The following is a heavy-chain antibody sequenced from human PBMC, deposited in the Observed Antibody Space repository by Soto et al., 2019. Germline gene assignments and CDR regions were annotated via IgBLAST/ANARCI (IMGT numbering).Heavy chain of an antibody. J-gene: IGHJ4*02. D-gene: IGHD4-17*01. V-gene: IGHV4-31*03. CDR1: GGSISTGGYY. Sequence: QVQLQESGPGLVKPSQTLSITCTVSGGSISTGGYYWTWIRQHPGKGLEWIGYIYYSGSTYYNPSLKSRVTISVDTSKNQFSLKLSSVTAADTAVYYCARGLSVTLFENWGQGTLVTVSS. CDR3: ARGLSVTLFEN. CDR2: IYYSGST.